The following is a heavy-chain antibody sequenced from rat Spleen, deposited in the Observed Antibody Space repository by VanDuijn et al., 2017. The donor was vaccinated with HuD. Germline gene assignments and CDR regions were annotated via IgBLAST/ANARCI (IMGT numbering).Heavy chain of an antibody. Sequence: EVQLVKSGGGLVQPGRSLKLSCAASGFTFSDYGVAWVRQAPTKGLEWVATISYGDTSGHSSTYYRDSVRGRFVISKDNAKSTLYLQMDSLRSEDTATYYCTTGPYWGQGVMVTVSS. CDR3: TTGPY. V-gene: IGHV5-29*01. J-gene: IGHJ2*01. CDR1: GFTFSDYG. CDR2: ISYGDTSGHSST.